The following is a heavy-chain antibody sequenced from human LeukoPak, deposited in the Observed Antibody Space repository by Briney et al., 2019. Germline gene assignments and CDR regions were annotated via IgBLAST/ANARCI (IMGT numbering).Heavy chain of an antibody. CDR3: ARADQLLGNAFDI. D-gene: IGHD2-2*01. Sequence: GGSLRLSCAASGFTVSSNYMSWVRQAPGKGLEWVSVIYSGGSTYYADSVKGRSTISRDNSKNTLYLQMNSLRAEDTAVYYCARADQLLGNAFDIWGQGTMVTVSS. J-gene: IGHJ3*02. CDR1: GFTVSSNY. V-gene: IGHV3-66*02. CDR2: IYSGGST.